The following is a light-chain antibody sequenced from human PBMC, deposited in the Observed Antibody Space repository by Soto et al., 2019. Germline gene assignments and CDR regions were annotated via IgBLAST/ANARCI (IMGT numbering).Light chain of an antibody. CDR2: EAS. CDR3: SSYAGSNNLV. V-gene: IGLV2-8*01. J-gene: IGLJ2*01. Sequence: PDLTEPRSERGYTGGSVTILKNRNSSDVGDSNYVSWYQQHPGKAPKLMIYEASKRPSGVPDRFSGSKSGNTASLTVSGLHSQDEADYYCSSYAGSNNLVFCGGTKVTVL. CDR1: SSDVGDSNY.